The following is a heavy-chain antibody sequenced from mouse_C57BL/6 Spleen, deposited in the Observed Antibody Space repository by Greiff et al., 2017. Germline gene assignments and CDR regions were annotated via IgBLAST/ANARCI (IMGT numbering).Heavy chain of an antibody. CDR1: GYAFSSSW. CDR3: ARSRNDYDGYYFDY. V-gene: IGHV1-82*01. D-gene: IGHD2-4*01. Sequence: QVQLQQSGPELVKPGASVKISCKASGYAFSSSWMNWVKQRPGKGLEWIGRFYPGDGDTNYNGKFKGKATLTADKSSSTAYMQLSSLTSEDSAVYFCARSRNDYDGYYFDYWGQGTTLTVSS. J-gene: IGHJ2*01. CDR2: FYPGDGDT.